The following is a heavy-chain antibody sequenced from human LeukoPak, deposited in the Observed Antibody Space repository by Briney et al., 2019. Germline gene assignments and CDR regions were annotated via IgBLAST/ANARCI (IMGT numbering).Heavy chain of an antibody. J-gene: IGHJ4*02. CDR2: IKQDGSEK. CDR3: ARDASIAVAGDY. D-gene: IGHD6-19*01. V-gene: IGHV3-7*01. Sequence: GGSLRLSCAASGFSVRTNYMSWVRQAPGKGLEWVANIKQDGSEKYYVDSVKGRFTISRDNAKNSLYLQMNSLRAEDTAVYYCARDASIAVAGDYWGQGTLVTVSS. CDR1: GFSVRTNY.